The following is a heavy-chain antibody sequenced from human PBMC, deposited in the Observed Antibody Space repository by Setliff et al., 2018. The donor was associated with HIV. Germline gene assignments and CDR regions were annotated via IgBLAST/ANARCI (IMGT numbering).Heavy chain of an antibody. CDR2: IYYSGST. Sequence: SETLSLTCTVSGGSISSYYWGWIRQPPGKGLEWIGYIYYSGSTNYNPSLKSRVTISVDTSKNQFSLKLSSVTAADTAVYYCAKGPLYASRGSRNWIDPWGQGTLVTVSS. J-gene: IGHJ5*02. CDR1: GGSISSYY. CDR3: AKGPLYASRGSRNWIDP. V-gene: IGHV4-59*08. D-gene: IGHD3-22*01.